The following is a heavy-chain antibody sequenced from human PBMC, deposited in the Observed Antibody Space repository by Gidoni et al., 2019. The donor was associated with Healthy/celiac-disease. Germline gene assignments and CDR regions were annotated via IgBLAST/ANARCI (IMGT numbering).Heavy chain of an antibody. J-gene: IGHJ4*02. D-gene: IGHD3-10*01. CDR1: GFTFSSYA. CDR3: AGGYYYGSGSYYTNVDY. V-gene: IGHV3-30-3*01. CDR2: ISYDGSNK. Sequence: QVQLVESGGGVVQPGRSLRLSCAASGFTFSSYAMPWVRQAPGKGLEWVAVISYDGSNKYYADSVKGRFTISRDNSKNTLYLQMNSLRAEDTAVYYCAGGYYYGSGSYYTNVDYWGQGTLVTVSS.